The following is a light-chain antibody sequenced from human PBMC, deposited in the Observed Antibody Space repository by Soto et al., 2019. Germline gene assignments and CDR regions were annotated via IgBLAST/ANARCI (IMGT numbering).Light chain of an antibody. CDR2: TTS. CDR3: QHTYRNPYT. CDR1: QSFDKY. Sequence: DIQLTQSPSSLSASVGDRVTITCRASQSFDKYLHWYHQKPGKAPKLLIFTTSNLHTGVPSRFSGSGSGTDFTLTISGLQPEDSATYFFQHTYRNPYTFGQGTKLEIK. V-gene: IGKV1-39*01. J-gene: IGKJ2*01.